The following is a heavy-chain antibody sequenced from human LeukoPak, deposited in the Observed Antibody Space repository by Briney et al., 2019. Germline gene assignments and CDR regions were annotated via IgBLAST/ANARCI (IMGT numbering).Heavy chain of an antibody. J-gene: IGHJ4*02. V-gene: IGHV3-23*01. D-gene: IGHD1-26*01. CDR3: ARYSGSFTYFDY. Sequence: GGSLRLSCAASGFTFSSYAMSWVRQAPGKGLEWVSAISGSGGSTYYADSVKGRFTISRDNSKNTLYLQMNSLRAEDTAVYYCARYSGSFTYFDYWGQGTLVTVPS. CDR2: ISGSGGST. CDR1: GFTFSSYA.